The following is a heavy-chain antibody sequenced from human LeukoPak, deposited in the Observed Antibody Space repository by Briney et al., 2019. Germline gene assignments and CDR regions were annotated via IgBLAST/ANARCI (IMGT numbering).Heavy chain of an antibody. J-gene: IGHJ4*02. V-gene: IGHV3-64*02. CDR1: GFTFSNYA. D-gene: IGHD5-18*01. Sequence: GGSLRLSCAASGFTFSNYAMHWVRQAPGKGLEYVSAISSNGVSTYYGDSVKGRFTISRDDSKNMLNLQMGSLRVEDMGVYYCAGGRGDSYGTPGDDFWGQGTLVTVSS. CDR2: ISSNGVST. CDR3: AGGRGDSYGTPGDDF.